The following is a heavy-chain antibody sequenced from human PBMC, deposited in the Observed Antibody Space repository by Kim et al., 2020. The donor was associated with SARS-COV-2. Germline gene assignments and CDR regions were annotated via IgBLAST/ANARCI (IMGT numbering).Heavy chain of an antibody. V-gene: IGHV3-23*01. CDR3: AKTYRGWAAAGRGYFVD. J-gene: IGHJ4*02. CDR1: GFTFSSYA. CDR2: ISGSGGST. Sequence: GGSLRLSCAASGFTFSSYAMSWVRQAPGKGLEWVSAISGSGGSTYYADSVKGRFTISRDNSKNTLYLQMNSLRAEDTAVYYCAKTYRGWAAAGRGYFVDWGQGTLVTVSS. D-gene: IGHD6-13*01.